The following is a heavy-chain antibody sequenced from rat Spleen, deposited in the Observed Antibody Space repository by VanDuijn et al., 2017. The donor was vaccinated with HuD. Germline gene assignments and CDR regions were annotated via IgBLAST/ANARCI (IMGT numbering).Heavy chain of an antibody. V-gene: IGHV5-46*01. CDR2: ISTSGGST. Sequence: EVQLVESGGGLVQPGRSMKLSCAASGFTFSSFPMAWVRQAPTKGLEWVATISTSGGSTYYRDSVKGRFTISRDNAKSTLYLQMNSLRSEDTATYYCTRDGDTTGIPLFDYWGQGVMVTVSS. CDR1: GFTFSSFP. J-gene: IGHJ2*01. CDR3: TRDGDTTGIPLFDY. D-gene: IGHD1-9*01.